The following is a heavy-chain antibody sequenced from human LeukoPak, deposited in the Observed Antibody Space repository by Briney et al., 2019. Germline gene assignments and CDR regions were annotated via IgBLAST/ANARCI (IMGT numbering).Heavy chain of an antibody. D-gene: IGHD6-13*01. V-gene: IGHV4-34*01. J-gene: IGHJ4*02. CDR2: INHSGST. CDR1: GGSFSGYY. CDR3: AGSSSWYYY. Sequence: SETLSLTCAVYGGSFSGYYWSWIRQPPGKGLEWIGEINHSGSTNYNPSLKSRVTISVDTSKNQFSLKLSFVTAADTAVYYCAGSSSWYYYWGQGTLVTVSS.